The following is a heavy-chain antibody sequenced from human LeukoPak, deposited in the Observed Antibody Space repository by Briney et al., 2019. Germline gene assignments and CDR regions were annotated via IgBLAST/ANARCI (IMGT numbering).Heavy chain of an antibody. CDR2: IYYSGST. J-gene: IGHJ5*02. V-gene: IGHV4-59*08. CDR1: GGSLSSYY. CDR3: ARGAAAGTGNWFDP. Sequence: SETLSLTCTVSGGSLSSYYWSWIRQPPGKGLEWIGYIYYSGSTNYNPSLKSRVTISVDTSKNQFSLKLSSVTAADTAVYYCARGAAAGTGNWFDPWGQGTLVTVSS. D-gene: IGHD6-13*01.